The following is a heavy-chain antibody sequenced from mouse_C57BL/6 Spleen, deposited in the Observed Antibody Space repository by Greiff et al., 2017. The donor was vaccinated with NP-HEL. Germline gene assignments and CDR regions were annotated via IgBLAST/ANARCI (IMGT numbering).Heavy chain of an antibody. Sequence: EVMLVESGGGLVKPGGSLKLSCAASGFTFSSYAMSWVRQTPEKRLEWVATISDGGSYTYYPDNVKGRFTISRDNAKNNLYLQMSHLKSEDTAMYYCARDDYGSSYVDYWGQGTTLTVSS. CDR1: GFTFSSYA. V-gene: IGHV5-4*01. CDR3: ARDDYGSSYVDY. CDR2: ISDGGSYT. D-gene: IGHD1-1*01. J-gene: IGHJ2*01.